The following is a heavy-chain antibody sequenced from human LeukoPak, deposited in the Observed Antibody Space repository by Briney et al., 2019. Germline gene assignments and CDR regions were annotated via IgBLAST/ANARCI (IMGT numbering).Heavy chain of an antibody. Sequence: SETLSLTCVVDGASLSDFHWTWIRQSPGRGLEWIGEINHDNYNPTLKSRVTILVDTSKNQFSLKLTSVTAADTAIYYCARGRRAFYEMRGSRIYYYMDVWGKGTTVIVSS. V-gene: IGHV4-34*01. D-gene: IGHD2/OR15-2a*01. CDR2: INHD. CDR3: ARGRRAFYEMRGSRIYYYMDV. CDR1: GASLSDFH. J-gene: IGHJ6*03.